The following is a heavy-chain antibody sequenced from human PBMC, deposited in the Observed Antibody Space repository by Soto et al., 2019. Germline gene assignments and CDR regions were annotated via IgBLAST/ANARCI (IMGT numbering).Heavy chain of an antibody. J-gene: IGHJ4*02. CDR2: ISSSDNII. V-gene: IGHV3-11*01. D-gene: IGHD3-22*01. Sequence: GSLRLSCAASGFTFSDYYMSWIRQAPGKGLEWVSYISSSDNIIYYADCVKGRFTISRDNAKNSLYLQMNSLRAEDTAVYYCARDLGYYDSSGYFDYLGQGTLVTVSS. CDR3: ARDLGYYDSSGYFDY. CDR1: GFTFSDYY.